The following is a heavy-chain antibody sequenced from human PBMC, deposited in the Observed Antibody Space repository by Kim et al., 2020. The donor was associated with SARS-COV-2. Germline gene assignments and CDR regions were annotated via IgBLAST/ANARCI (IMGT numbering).Heavy chain of an antibody. CDR3: VSLYCSGGCNY. V-gene: IGHV3-64*03. D-gene: IGHD2-15*01. J-gene: IGHJ4*02. CDR2: T. Sequence: TYYADSMKGRFTISRDNTQSTLYLQMSSLRAEDTALYYCVSLYCSGGCNYWGQGTLVTVSA.